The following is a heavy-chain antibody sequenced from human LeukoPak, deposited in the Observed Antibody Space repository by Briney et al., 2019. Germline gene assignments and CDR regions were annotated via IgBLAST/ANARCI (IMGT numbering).Heavy chain of an antibody. V-gene: IGHV1-2*02. D-gene: IGHD2-21*01. Sequence: ASVKVSCKASGYTFTGYYMHWVRPAPGQGLEWMGWINPNTGDTHYAQKFQGRVTLTRGTSITSVYMELSRLTSDDTAIFYCAVAPGDYWGQGTLVTVSS. CDR2: INPNTGDT. J-gene: IGHJ4*02. CDR1: GYTFTGYY. CDR3: AVAPGDY.